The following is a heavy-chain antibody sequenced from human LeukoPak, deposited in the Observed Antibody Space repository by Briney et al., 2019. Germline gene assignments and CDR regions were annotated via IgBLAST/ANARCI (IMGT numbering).Heavy chain of an antibody. D-gene: IGHD3-22*01. J-gene: IGHJ4*02. CDR1: GFTFSDYY. V-gene: IGHV3-11*01. CDR3: ARDLTLYYYDSSGLPPLY. Sequence: GGSLRLSCAASGFTFSDYYMSWIRQAPGKGLEWLSYISSSGSTIYYADSVKGRFTISRDNAKNSLYLQMNSLRAEDTAVYYCARDLTLYYYDSSGLPPLYWGQGTLVTVSS. CDR2: ISSSGSTI.